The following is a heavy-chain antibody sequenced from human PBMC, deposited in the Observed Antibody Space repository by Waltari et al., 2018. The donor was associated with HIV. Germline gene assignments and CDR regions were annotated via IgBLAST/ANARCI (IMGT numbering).Heavy chain of an antibody. Sequence: EVQLVESGGGLVQPGGSLRLSCEASGFTFSPYSMNWVRQAPGKGLELVSYISSSSTTIYYADSVKGRFTISRDNAKNLLYLQMNSLRAEDTAVYYCARDKAVIQPDAFDIWGQGTMVTVSS. CDR2: ISSSSTTI. CDR1: GFTFSPYS. D-gene: IGHD2-21*01. J-gene: IGHJ3*02. V-gene: IGHV3-48*04. CDR3: ARDKAVIQPDAFDI.